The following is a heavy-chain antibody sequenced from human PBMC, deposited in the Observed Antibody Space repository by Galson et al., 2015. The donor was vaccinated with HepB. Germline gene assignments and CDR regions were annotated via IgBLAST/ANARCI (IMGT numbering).Heavy chain of an antibody. Sequence: SLRLSCAASGLIFRSYDMHWVRQAPGKGLEWVALISSGGDNKFYADSVKGRFTVSRDSSKNTLYLQMSRLRPEDTAVYYCAKVLFAFSSSWSPHTFDYWGQGTLVTVSS. D-gene: IGHD6-13*01. CDR1: GLIFRSYD. CDR3: AKVLFAFSSSWSPHTFDY. V-gene: IGHV3-30*18. J-gene: IGHJ4*02. CDR2: ISSGGDNK.